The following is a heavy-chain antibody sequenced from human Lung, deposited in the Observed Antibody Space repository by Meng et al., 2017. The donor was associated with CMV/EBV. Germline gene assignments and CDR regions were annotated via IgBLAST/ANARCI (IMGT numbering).Heavy chain of an antibody. J-gene: IGHJ5*02. CDR3: ARIGPLFWFDP. CDR1: DGATRNHWAY. Sequence: VPDGATRNHWAYWGRIRQPQGKGLDWISYIYYSGDTYPNPSLKSRLTISADTSKNQFSLKLTSVTVADTAVYYCARIGPLFWFDPWGQGTLVTVSS. V-gene: IGHV4-30-4*08. CDR2: IYYSGDT. D-gene: IGHD2-21*01.